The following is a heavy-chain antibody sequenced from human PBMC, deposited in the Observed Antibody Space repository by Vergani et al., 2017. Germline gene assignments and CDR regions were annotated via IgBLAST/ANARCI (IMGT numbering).Heavy chain of an antibody. CDR2: ISSSSSYI. CDR1: GFTFSSYS. V-gene: IGHV3-21*01. D-gene: IGHD3-3*01. J-gene: IGHJ3*02. Sequence: EVQLVESGGGLVQPGGSLRLSCAASGFTFSSYSMNWVRQAPGKGLEWVSSISSSSSYIYYADSVKGRFTISRDNAKNSLYLQMNSLRAEDTAVYYCARDRTPLTDFWSGEGAFDIWGQGTMVTVSS. CDR3: ARDRTPLTDFWSGEGAFDI.